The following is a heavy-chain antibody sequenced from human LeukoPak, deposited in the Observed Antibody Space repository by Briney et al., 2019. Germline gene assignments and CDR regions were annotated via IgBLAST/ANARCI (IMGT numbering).Heavy chain of an antibody. CDR1: GFSFSSYW. CDR3: AREGDGYNFFDY. Sequence: GGSLRLSCAASGFSFSSYWMSWVRQAPGKGLEWVANIKQDGSEKYYVDSVMGRFTISRDHAKSSLYLQMNSLRAEDTAVYYCAREGDGYNFFDYWGQGTLVTVSS. D-gene: IGHD5-24*01. CDR2: IKQDGSEK. J-gene: IGHJ4*02. V-gene: IGHV3-7*03.